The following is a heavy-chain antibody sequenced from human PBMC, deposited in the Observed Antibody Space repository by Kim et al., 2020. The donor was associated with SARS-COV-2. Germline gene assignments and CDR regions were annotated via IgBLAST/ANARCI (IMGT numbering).Heavy chain of an antibody. CDR3: ARSFGSGSYYNNWFDP. D-gene: IGHD3-10*01. CDR2: IYPGDSDT. Sequence: GESLKISCKGSGYSFTSYWIGWVRQMPGKGLEWMGTIYPGDSDTRYSPPFQGQVTISADKSISTAYLQWSSLKASDTAIYFCARSFGSGSYYNNWFDPWGQGTLVTVSS. CDR1: GYSFTSYW. V-gene: IGHV5-51*01. J-gene: IGHJ5*02.